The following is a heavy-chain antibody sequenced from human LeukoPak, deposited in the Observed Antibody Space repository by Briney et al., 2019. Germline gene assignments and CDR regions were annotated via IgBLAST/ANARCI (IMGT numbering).Heavy chain of an antibody. V-gene: IGHV3-21*01. CDR1: GFTFSSYS. D-gene: IGHD6-19*01. CDR3: ARDAGQWLAQYYFDY. J-gene: IGHJ4*02. CDR2: ISSSISYI. Sequence: GGSLRLSCAASGFTFSSYSMNWVRQAPGKGLEWVSSISSSISYIYYADSVKGRFTISRDNAKNSLYLQMNSLRAEDTAVYYCARDAGQWLAQYYFDYWGQGTLVTVSS.